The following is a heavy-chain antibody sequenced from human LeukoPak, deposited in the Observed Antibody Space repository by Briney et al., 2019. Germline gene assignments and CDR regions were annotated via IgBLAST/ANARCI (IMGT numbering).Heavy chain of an antibody. Sequence: GESLKISCMGSGYNFYRYWIGWVRQMPGRGLEWVGVIYPGDSDTRYSPSFQGQVTISADKSISTAYLQWSSLKASDTAMYYCARRAGYSSSWYYFDYWGQGTLVTVSS. CDR2: IYPGDSDT. D-gene: IGHD6-13*01. CDR1: GYNFYRYW. J-gene: IGHJ4*02. V-gene: IGHV5-51*01. CDR3: ARRAGYSSSWYYFDY.